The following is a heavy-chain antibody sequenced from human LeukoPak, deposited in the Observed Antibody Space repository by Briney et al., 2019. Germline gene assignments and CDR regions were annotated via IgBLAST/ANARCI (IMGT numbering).Heavy chain of an antibody. CDR1: GYTFTSYG. CDR2: INPNSGGT. Sequence: GASVKVSCKASGYTFTSYGISWVRQAPGQGLEWMGWINPNSGGTNYAQKFQGRVTMTRDTSISTAYMELSRLRSDDTAVYYCARDLGRDYWGQGTLVTVSS. V-gene: IGHV1-2*02. CDR3: ARDLGRDY. J-gene: IGHJ4*02.